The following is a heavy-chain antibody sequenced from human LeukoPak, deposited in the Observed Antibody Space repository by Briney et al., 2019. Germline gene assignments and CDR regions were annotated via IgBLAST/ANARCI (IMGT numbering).Heavy chain of an antibody. D-gene: IGHD2-21*01. CDR2: IGGGGGST. V-gene: IGHV3-23*01. CDR3: AKDLWKPDY. Sequence: GGSLRLSCAASGFTFGIYAMNWVRQAPGKGLEWVSSIGGGGGSTYYADSVEGRFTIFREDSKNTLYLQMNSLRSEDTAVYYCAKDLWKPDYWGQGTLVTVSS. J-gene: IGHJ4*02. CDR1: GFTFGIYA.